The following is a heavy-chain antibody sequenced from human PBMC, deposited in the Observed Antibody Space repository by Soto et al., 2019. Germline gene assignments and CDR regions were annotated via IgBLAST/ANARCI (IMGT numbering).Heavy chain of an antibody. CDR2: IYYSGSI. J-gene: IGHJ4*02. D-gene: IGHD2-15*01. Sequence: LETLSLTCTVSGGSISSSYWSWIRQPPGKGLEWIGYIYYSGSINYNPSLKSRVTISVDTSKNQFSLKLSSVTAADTAVYYCASLYCSGGSCGTFDYWGQGTLVTVSS. V-gene: IGHV4-59*01. CDR3: ASLYCSGGSCGTFDY. CDR1: GGSISSSY.